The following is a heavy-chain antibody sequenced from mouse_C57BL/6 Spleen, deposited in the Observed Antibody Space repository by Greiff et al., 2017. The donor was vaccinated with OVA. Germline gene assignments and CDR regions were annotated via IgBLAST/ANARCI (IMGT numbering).Heavy chain of an antibody. CDR3: TKFLITTVVADY. V-gene: IGHV1-5*01. D-gene: IGHD1-1*01. J-gene: IGHJ2*01. CDR1: GYTFTSYW. Sequence: VQLQQSGTVLARPGASVKMSCKTSGYTFTSYWMHWVKQRPGQGLEWIGAIYPGNSDTSYNQKFKGKAKLTAVTSASTAYMELSSLTNEDSAVYYCTKFLITTVVADYWGQGTTLTVSS. CDR2: IYPGNSDT.